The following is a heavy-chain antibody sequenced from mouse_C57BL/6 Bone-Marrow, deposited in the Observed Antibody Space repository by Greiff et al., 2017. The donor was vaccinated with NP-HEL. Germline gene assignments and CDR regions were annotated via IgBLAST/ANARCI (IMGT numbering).Heavy chain of an antibody. CDR1: GYTFTDYY. CDR2: INPNNGGT. J-gene: IGHJ2*01. V-gene: IGHV1-26*01. D-gene: IGHD1-1*01. Sequence: VQLQQSGPELVKPGASVKISCKASGYTFTDYYMNWVKQSHGKSLEWIGDINPNNGGTSYNQKFKGKATLTVDKSSSTAYMELRSLTSEDSAVYYCARSITTVVAGYFDYWGQGTTLTVSS. CDR3: ARSITTVVAGYFDY.